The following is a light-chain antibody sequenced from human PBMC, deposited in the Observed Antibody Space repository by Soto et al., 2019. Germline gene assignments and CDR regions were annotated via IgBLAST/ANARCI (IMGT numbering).Light chain of an antibody. CDR3: QQRTDRPPWT. CDR1: QSVSSNY. CDR2: RAS. J-gene: IGKJ1*01. V-gene: IGKV3D-20*02. Sequence: EIVLTQSPGTLSLSPGERATLSCRASQSVSSNYLAWYQQKPGQAPKVLIYRASIRATGIPDRFTGSGSGTDFTLTISSLEPEDFAVYYCQQRTDRPPWTFGQGTKVDIK.